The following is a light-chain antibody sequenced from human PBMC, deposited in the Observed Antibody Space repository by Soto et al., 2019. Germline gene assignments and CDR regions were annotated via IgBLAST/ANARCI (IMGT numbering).Light chain of an antibody. J-gene: IGKJ1*01. CDR1: QSVSSN. CDR2: GAS. V-gene: IGKV3-15*01. Sequence: EIVMTQSPATLSVSPGERATLSCRASQSVSSNLAWYQRKPGQAPRLLIYGASTMATGIPARFSGSGSWTDFTLTIRSLQSEDFAVYYCQQDNNWPPWTVGQGTKVEIK. CDR3: QQDNNWPPWT.